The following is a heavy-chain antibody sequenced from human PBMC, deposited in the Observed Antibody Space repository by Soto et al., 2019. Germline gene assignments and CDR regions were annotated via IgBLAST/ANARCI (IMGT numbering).Heavy chain of an antibody. D-gene: IGHD4-17*01. J-gene: IGHJ4*02. V-gene: IGHV4-30-4*01. CDR2: ISNSGST. Sequence: LSLTCTVSGGSVTSDEDYWSWIRQSPGKGLEWIGYISNSGSTGYNPSLKTRLSMSVDRSKNQFTLRLTSVTAADTAVYFCATESGSTYGYFDYWGQGTKVTVYS. CDR3: ATESGSTYGYFDY. CDR1: GGSVTSDEDY.